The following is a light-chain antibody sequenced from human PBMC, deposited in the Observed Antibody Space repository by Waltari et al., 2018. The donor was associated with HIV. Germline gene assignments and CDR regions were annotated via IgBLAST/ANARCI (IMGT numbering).Light chain of an antibody. V-gene: IGLV1-47*01. CDR2: RNN. Sequence: QSVLTQPPSASGTPGQRVTISCSGRSSNIGSQNVYWYQQLPGTAPKLLIYRNNQRPSGVPDRFSGSKSGTSASLSIRGLRAEDEAEYYCAAWDDSLSGYVFGTGTKVTVL. J-gene: IGLJ1*01. CDR1: SSNIGSQN. CDR3: AAWDDSLSGYV.